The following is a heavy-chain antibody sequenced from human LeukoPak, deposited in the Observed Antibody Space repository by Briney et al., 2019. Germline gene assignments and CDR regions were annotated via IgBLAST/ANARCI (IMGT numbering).Heavy chain of an antibody. Sequence: SQTLSLTCTVSGASISSGSYSWSWIRQPAGEGLEWIGRLYTSGITNYNSSLKSRITMSVDTSKNQFSLKLSSVTAADTAVYCCARGSAYRSFDYWGQGTLVSVSS. J-gene: IGHJ4*02. CDR1: GASISSGSYS. V-gene: IGHV4-61*02. D-gene: IGHD4-11*01. CDR3: ARGSAYRSFDY. CDR2: LYTSGIT.